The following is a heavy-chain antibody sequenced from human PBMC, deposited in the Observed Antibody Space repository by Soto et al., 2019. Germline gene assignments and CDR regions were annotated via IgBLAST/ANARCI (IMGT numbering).Heavy chain of an antibody. J-gene: IGHJ4*02. Sequence: GGSLRLSCAASGFTFSSYGMHWVRQAPGKGLEWVAVISYDGSNKYYADSVKGRFTISRDNSKNKLYLQMNSLRAEDTAVYYCMELVVITRTSDYSGQGALVTVSS. CDR3: MELVVITRTSDY. D-gene: IGHD3-22*01. V-gene: IGHV3-30*03. CDR2: ISYDGSNK. CDR1: GFTFSSYG.